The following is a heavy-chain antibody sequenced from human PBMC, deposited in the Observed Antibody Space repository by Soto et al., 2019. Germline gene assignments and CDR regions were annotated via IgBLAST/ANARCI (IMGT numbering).Heavy chain of an antibody. D-gene: IGHD6-13*01. CDR2: IVVGSGNT. CDR1: GFAFTSSA. V-gene: IGHV1-58*01. CDR3: AAAAADLIYYGMDV. J-gene: IGHJ6*02. Sequence: SVKVSCKASGFAFTSSAVQWVRQARGRRLEWIGWIVVGSGNTNYAQKFQERVTITRDMSTSTAYMELSSLRSEDTAVYYCAAAAADLIYYGMDVWGQGTTVTVSS.